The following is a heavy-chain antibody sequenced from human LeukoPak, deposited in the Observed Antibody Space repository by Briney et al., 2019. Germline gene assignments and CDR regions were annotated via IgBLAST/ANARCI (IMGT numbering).Heavy chain of an antibody. D-gene: IGHD3-16*02. J-gene: IGHJ4*02. V-gene: IGHV4-59*12. CDR2: IYYSGST. Sequence: PSETLSLTCTVSGGSISSYYWSWIRQPPGKGLEWIGYIYYSGSTNYNPSLKSRVTISVDTSKNQFSLKLSSVTAADTAVYYCARGLDDYIWGSYRYTRTIPFDYWGQGTLVTVSS. CDR1: GGSISSYY. CDR3: ARGLDDYIWGSYRYTRTIPFDY.